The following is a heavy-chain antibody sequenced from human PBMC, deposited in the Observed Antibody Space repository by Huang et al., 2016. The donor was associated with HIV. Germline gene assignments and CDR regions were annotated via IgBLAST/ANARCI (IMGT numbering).Heavy chain of an antibody. CDR2: INSDGIST. J-gene: IGHJ4*02. D-gene: IGHD3-16*01. CDR1: GFTFSSYW. CDR3: ARDGVMLDY. V-gene: IGHV3-74*01. Sequence: CAASGFTFSSYWMHWVRQAPGKGLVWVSRINSDGISTSYAASVKGRFTISRDNAKNTPYLQMNSLRAEDTAVYYCARDGVMLDYWGQGTLVTVSS.